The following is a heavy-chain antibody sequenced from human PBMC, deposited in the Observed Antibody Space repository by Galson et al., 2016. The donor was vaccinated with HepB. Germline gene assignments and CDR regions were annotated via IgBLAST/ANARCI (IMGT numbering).Heavy chain of an antibody. Sequence: ETLSLTCSVSGDSISGSAYYWGWIRQPPGKGLEWIGTISYTGGTSYNPSLKSRVAISVDTTKNHFSLELTSVTAADTAVYFCVRDSQINWFYLWGQGTRVAVSS. CDR2: ISYTGGT. CDR3: VRDSQINWFYL. J-gene: IGHJ5*02. V-gene: IGHV4-39*02. CDR1: GDSISGSAYY.